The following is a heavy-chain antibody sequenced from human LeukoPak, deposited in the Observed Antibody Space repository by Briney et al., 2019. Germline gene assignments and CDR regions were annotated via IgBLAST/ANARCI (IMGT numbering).Heavy chain of an antibody. CDR2: ISLSGVT. CDR3: SRESGAFSPFGY. J-gene: IGHJ4*02. D-gene: IGHD1-26*01. V-gene: IGHV4-4*02. Sequence: PSGTLSLTCGVSGGSISSTNWWSWVRQPPGQGLEWIGEISLSGVTNYNPSLKSRVTMSLDRSKNHLSLTLTSVTAADTAVYYCSRESGAFSPFGYWGQGTLVTVSS. CDR1: GGSISSTNW.